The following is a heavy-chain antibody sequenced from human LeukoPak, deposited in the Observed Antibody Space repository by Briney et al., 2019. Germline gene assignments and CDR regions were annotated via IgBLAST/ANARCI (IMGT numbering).Heavy chain of an antibody. CDR3: ATKQGDSSTWRRAFDI. D-gene: IGHD6-13*01. V-gene: IGHV4-59*01. Sequence: SETLSLTCTVSGGSISSYYWSWIRQPPGKGLEWIGYMCYSGTTNYNPSLKSRVTISVDTSKNQFSLKLSSVTAADTAVNYCATKQGDSSTWRRAFDIWGQGTMVTVSS. J-gene: IGHJ3*02. CDR2: MCYSGTT. CDR1: GGSISSYY.